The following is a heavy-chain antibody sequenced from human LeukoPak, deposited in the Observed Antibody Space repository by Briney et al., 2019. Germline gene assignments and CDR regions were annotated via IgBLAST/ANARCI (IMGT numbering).Heavy chain of an antibody. V-gene: IGHV1-69*04. D-gene: IGHD3-22*01. CDR2: IIPILGIA. Sequence: SVKVSCKASGSTFSSYAISWVRQAPGQGLEWMGRIIPILGIANYAQKFQGRVTITADKSTSTAYMELSSLRSEDTAVYYCARDGLYYYDSSGSNWFDPWGQGTLVTVSS. CDR1: GSTFSSYA. J-gene: IGHJ5*02. CDR3: ARDGLYYYDSSGSNWFDP.